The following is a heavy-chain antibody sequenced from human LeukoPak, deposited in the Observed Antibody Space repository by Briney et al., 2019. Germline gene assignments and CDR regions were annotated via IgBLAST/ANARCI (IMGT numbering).Heavy chain of an antibody. J-gene: IGHJ6*03. V-gene: IGHV1-8*03. CDR2: MNPNSGNT. CDR1: GYTFTSCD. CDR3: ARLGLYYDFLSGYSPWYYYYYMDV. Sequence: ASVKVSCKASGYTFTSCDINWVRQPTGQGLEWMGWMNPNSGNTGYAQKFQGRVTITRNNSIKTAYMELSSLRSENTAVYYCARLGLYYDFLSGYSPWYYYYYMDVSGKGTPVTVSS. D-gene: IGHD3-3*01.